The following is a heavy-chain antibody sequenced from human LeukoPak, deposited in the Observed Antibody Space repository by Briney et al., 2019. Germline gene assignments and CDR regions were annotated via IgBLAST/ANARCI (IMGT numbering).Heavy chain of an antibody. V-gene: IGHV3-9*01. CDR2: ISWNSGSI. CDR1: GFTFGDYA. Sequence: GRSLRLSCAASGFTFGDYAMRWVRQAPGKGLEWVSGISWNSGSIGYADSVKGRFTISRDNAKNSLYLQMNSLRAEDTALYYCAKGVLGVYTNFGYWGKGTLVTASS. J-gene: IGHJ4*02. D-gene: IGHD2-2*02. CDR3: AKGVLGVYTNFGY.